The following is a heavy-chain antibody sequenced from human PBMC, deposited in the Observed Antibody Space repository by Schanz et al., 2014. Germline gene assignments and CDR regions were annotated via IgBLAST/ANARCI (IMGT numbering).Heavy chain of an antibody. J-gene: IGHJ4*01. CDR2: IQYTGIT. CDR3: ARHAPGSGPDYNAGFDY. Sequence: QVQLQESGPRLVKSSETLSLACVVSGDSILSYYWSWIRQSPGKGLDWIGYIQYTGITNYNPSLQRRVSSSENATKNRVAVRLISGTAADTAFYYCARHAPGSGPDYNAGFDYWGQGILVTVSS. CDR1: GDSILSYY. V-gene: IGHV4-59*08. D-gene: IGHD3-10*01.